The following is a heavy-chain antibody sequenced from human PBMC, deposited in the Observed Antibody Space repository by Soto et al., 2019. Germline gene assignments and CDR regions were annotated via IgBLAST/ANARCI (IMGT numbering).Heavy chain of an antibody. CDR3: PRKNGVAS. CDR2: IKQDGNEK. Sequence: GAQRVSGAGCGWTFSRYGMNWVRQAPGKGLEGVANIKQDGNEKHYVDSGKGRFTISRDNAKNSLYLEMNSLRAEDTAVYYCPRKNGVASWGQGTLATVSS. CDR1: GWTFSRYG. V-gene: IGHV3-7*01. J-gene: IGHJ5*01.